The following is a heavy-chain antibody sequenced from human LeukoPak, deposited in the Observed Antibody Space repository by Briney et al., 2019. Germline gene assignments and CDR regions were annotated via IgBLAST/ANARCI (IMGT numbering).Heavy chain of an antibody. CDR2: INHSGST. CDR1: GGSFSGYY. V-gene: IGHV4-34*01. Sequence: SETLSLTCAAYGGSFSGYYWSWIRQPPGKGLEWIGEINHSGSTNYNPSLKSRVTISVDTSKNQFSLKLSSVAAADTAVYYCVYYDFWSGAQIGDYWGQGTLVTVSS. J-gene: IGHJ4*02. D-gene: IGHD3-3*01. CDR3: VYYDFWSGAQIGDY.